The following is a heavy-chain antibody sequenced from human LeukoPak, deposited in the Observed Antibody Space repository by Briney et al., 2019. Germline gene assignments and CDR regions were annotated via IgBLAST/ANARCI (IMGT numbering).Heavy chain of an antibody. Sequence: SETLSLTCTVSGGSISSSYWSWIRQPPGKGLEWIGSIYYSGSTYYNPSLKSRVTISVDTSKNQFSLKLSSVTAADTAVYYCASQLSSWYDYWGQGTLVTVSS. CDR3: ASQLSSWYDY. CDR2: IYYSGST. V-gene: IGHV4-59*05. J-gene: IGHJ4*02. D-gene: IGHD6-13*01. CDR1: GGSISSSY.